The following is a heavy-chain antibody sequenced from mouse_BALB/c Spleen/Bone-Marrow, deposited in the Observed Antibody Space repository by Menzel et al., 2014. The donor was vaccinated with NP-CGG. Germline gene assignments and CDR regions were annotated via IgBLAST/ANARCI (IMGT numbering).Heavy chain of an antibody. CDR3: ARPGYYGYQGV. Sequence: EVQGVESGGGLVQPGGSLKLSCAASGFDFSGYWMTWVRQAPGKGLEWIGEINPDSSTINYTPSLKDKFIISRDNAKNALYLQMSKVRSEDTALYYCARPGYYGYQGVWGAGTTVTVSS. CDR2: INPDSSTI. J-gene: IGHJ1*01. CDR1: GFDFSGYW. D-gene: IGHD1-2*01. V-gene: IGHV4-1*02.